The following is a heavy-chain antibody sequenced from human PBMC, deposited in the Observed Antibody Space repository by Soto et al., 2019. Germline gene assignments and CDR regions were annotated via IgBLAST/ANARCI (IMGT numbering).Heavy chain of an antibody. CDR1: GGSISIYY. V-gene: IGHV4-59*01. Sequence: SETLSLTCTVSGGSISIYYWSWIRHPPGKGLEWIGYIYYSGSTNYNPSLKSRVTISVDTSKNQFSLKLSSVTAADTAVYYCASSSSIAARRFDYWGQGTLVTVSS. J-gene: IGHJ4*02. CDR3: ASSSSIAARRFDY. D-gene: IGHD6-6*01. CDR2: IYYSGST.